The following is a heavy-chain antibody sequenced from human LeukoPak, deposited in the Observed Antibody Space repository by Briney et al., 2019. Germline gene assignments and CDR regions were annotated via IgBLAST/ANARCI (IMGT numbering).Heavy chain of an antibody. CDR1: GGSFSGYY. V-gene: IGHV4-34*01. CDR2: INHSGST. D-gene: IGHD5-24*01. Sequence: PSETLSLTCAVYGGSFSGYYWSWLRQPPGKGLERIGEINHSGSTNYNPSLKGRVTISVDTSKNQFSLKLSSVTVADTAVYYCAGRDGYNSLDHWGQGTLVTVSA. CDR3: AGRDGYNSLDH. J-gene: IGHJ4*02.